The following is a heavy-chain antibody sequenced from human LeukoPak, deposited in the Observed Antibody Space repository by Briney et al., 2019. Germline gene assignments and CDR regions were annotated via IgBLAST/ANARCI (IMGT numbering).Heavy chain of an antibody. CDR2: ISWNSGSI. CDR1: GFTFDDYA. J-gene: IGHJ4*02. Sequence: GGSLRLSCAASGFTFDDYAMHWVRQAPGKGLEWVSGISWNSGSIGYADSVKGRFTISRDNAKNSLYLQMNSLRAEDTALYYCAKGYSSSWYDPFDYWGQGTLVTVSS. V-gene: IGHV3-9*01. D-gene: IGHD6-13*01. CDR3: AKGYSSSWYDPFDY.